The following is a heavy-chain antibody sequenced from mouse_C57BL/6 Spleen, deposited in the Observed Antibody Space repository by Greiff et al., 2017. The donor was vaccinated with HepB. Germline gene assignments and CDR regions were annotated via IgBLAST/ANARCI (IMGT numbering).Heavy chain of an antibody. J-gene: IGHJ3*01. V-gene: IGHV6-3*01. CDR2: IRLKSDNYAT. CDR3: TVYYGSSYGFAY. D-gene: IGHD1-1*01. Sequence: EVQGVESGGGLVQPGGSMKLSCVASGFTFSNYWMNWVRQSPEKGLEWVAQIRLKSDNYATHYAESVKGRFTISRDDSKSSVYLQMNNLRAEDTGIYYCTVYYGSSYGFAYWGQGTLVTVSA. CDR1: GFTFSNYW.